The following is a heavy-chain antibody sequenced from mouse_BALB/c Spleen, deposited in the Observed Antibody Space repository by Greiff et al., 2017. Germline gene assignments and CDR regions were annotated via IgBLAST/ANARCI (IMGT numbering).Heavy chain of an antibody. D-gene: IGHD1-1*01. Sequence: QVQLQQSGAELVRPGASVTLSCKASGYTFTDYEMHWVKQTPVHGLEWIGAIDPETGGTAYNQKFKGKATLTADKSSSTAYMELRSLTSEDSAVYYCTRYYYGSSSFAYWGQGTLVTVSA. CDR3: TRYYYGSSSFAY. J-gene: IGHJ3*01. CDR1: GYTFTDYE. V-gene: IGHV1-15*01. CDR2: IDPETGGT.